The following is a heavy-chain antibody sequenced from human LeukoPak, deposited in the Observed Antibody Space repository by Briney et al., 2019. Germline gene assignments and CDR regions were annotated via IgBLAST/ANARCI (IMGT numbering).Heavy chain of an antibody. CDR1: GGSISSYY. J-gene: IGHJ6*03. D-gene: IGHD2-2*01. CDR2: IYYSGIT. V-gene: IGHV4-59*08. CDR3: ARHRVVPAAGSYYYYYMDV. Sequence: SETLSLTCTVSGGSISSYYWSWIRQPPGKGLEWIGYIYYSGITSYKPPLKSRVTISVDTSKNQFSLKLSSVTAADTAVYYCARHRVVPAAGSYYYYYMDVWGKGTTVTVSS.